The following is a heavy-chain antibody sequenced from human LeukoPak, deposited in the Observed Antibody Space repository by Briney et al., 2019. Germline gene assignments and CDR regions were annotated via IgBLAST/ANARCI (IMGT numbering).Heavy chain of an antibody. CDR2: ISGSGGST. CDR1: GFTFSSYA. CDR3: AKDHYDSSGYYPTDWFDS. Sequence: GGSLRLSCAASGFTFSSYAMSWVRQAPGKGLEWVSAISGSGGSTYYADSVKGRFTISRDNSKNTLYLQMNSLRAEDTAVYYCAKDHYDSSGYYPTDWFDSWGQGTLVTVSS. V-gene: IGHV3-23*01. D-gene: IGHD3-22*01. J-gene: IGHJ5*01.